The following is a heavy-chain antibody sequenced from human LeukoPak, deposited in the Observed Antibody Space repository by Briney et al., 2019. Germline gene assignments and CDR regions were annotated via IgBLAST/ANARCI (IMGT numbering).Heavy chain of an antibody. J-gene: IGHJ4*02. D-gene: IGHD4-11*01. CDR3: ARTVPRRTTVASAHLDC. Sequence: SETLSLTCAVYGGSFSGYYWSWIRQPPGKGLEWIGEIDHSGSTNYSPSLKSRVTISVDTSKNQFSLKLSSVTAADTAVYYCARTVPRRTTVASAHLDCWGQGIQVTVSS. CDR1: GGSFSGYY. V-gene: IGHV4-34*01. CDR2: IDHSGST.